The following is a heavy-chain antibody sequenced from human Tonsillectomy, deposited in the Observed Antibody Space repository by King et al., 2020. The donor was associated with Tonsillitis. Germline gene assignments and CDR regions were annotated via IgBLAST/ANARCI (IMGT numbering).Heavy chain of an antibody. D-gene: IGHD6-19*01. CDR1: GFTFSSYS. J-gene: IGHJ4*02. V-gene: IGHV3-21*01. Sequence: QLVQSGGGLVKPGGSLRLSCAASGFTFSSYSMNWVRQAPGKGLEWVSSISSSSSYIYYADSVKGRLTISSDNAKNSLYLQMNSLRAEDTAVYYCARNGPEPYSSGPNFDYWGQGTLVTVSS. CDR2: ISSSSSYI. CDR3: ARNGPEPYSSGPNFDY.